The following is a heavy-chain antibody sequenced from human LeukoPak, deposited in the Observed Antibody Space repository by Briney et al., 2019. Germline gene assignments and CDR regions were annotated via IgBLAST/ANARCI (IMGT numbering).Heavy chain of an antibody. CDR3: AKATLYYYDSSGYYGGYFDY. V-gene: IGHV3-74*01. Sequence: PGGSLRLSCAASGFTFSSYWMHWVRQAPGKGLVWVSRINSDGSSTIYADSVKGRFTISRDNAKNTLYLQMNSLRAEDTAVYYCAKATLYYYDSSGYYGGYFDYWGQGTLVTVSS. D-gene: IGHD3-22*01. J-gene: IGHJ4*02. CDR1: GFTFSSYW. CDR2: INSDGSST.